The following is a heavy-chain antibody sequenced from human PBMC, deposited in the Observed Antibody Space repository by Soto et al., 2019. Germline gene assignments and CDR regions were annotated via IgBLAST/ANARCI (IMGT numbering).Heavy chain of an antibody. D-gene: IGHD6-6*01. CDR1: GFTFSSYG. CDR3: AKDIGSSSSNWFDP. J-gene: IGHJ5*02. V-gene: IGHV3-30*18. Sequence: QVQLVESGGGVVQPGRSLRLSCAASGFTFSSYGMHWVRQAPGKGLEWVAVISYDGSNKYYADSVKGRFTISRDNSKNPLYLQMNSLRAEDTAVYYCAKDIGSSSSNWFDPWGQGTLVTVSS. CDR2: ISYDGSNK.